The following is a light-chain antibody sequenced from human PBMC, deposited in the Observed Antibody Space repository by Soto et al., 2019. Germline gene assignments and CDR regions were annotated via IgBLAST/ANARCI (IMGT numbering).Light chain of an antibody. V-gene: IGLV2-14*01. CDR2: DVS. J-gene: IGLJ1*01. CDR1: ISDVGGYDY. CDR3: SSYTTSSTYV. Sequence: QSALTQPASVSGSPGQSITISCTGTISDVGGYDYVSWYQQHPGKAPKLMIYDVSNRPSGVSNRFSGSKSGNTASLTISGLQADDEADYYCSSYTTSSTYVFGTGTKLTAL.